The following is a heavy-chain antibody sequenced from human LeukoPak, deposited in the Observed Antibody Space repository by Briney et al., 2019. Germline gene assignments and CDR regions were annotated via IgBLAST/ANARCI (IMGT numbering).Heavy chain of an antibody. CDR1: GYTFTGYY. CDR3: ARLMALIWFGESADAFDI. J-gene: IGHJ3*02. Sequence: AASVKVSCKASGYTFTGYYIHWVRQAPGQGLEWMGWINPNSGGTNYAQKFQGRVTMTRDTSISTAYMELSRLRSDDTAVYYCARLMALIWFGESADAFDIWGQGTMVTVSS. D-gene: IGHD3-10*01. V-gene: IGHV1-2*02. CDR2: INPNSGGT.